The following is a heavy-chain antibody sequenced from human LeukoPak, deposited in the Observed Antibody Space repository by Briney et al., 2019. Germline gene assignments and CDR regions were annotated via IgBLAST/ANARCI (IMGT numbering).Heavy chain of an antibody. CDR1: GGSISSSSYY. D-gene: IGHD3-16*01. CDR3: AHFRGGAFDF. J-gene: IGHJ3*01. CDR2: VYYSGST. Sequence: SETLSLTCTVSGGSISSSSYYWGWIRQPPGKGLEWIGSVYYSGSTYYNPSLKSRVTISVDTSKNQFALKLRSVNAADTAVYYCAHFRGGAFDFWGQGTMVTVTA. V-gene: IGHV4-39*01.